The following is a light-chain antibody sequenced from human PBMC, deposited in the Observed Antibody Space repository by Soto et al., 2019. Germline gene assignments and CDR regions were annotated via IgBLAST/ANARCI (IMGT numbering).Light chain of an antibody. CDR2: EVS. J-gene: IGLJ3*02. CDR1: SSDVGGYNY. Sequence: QSALTQPASVSGSPGQSITTSCTGTSSDVGGYNYVSWYQQHPGKAPKLMIYEVSKRPSGVPDRFSGSKSGNTASLTVSGLQAEDEADYYCNSYAGSNNGVFGGGTKLTVL. CDR3: NSYAGSNNGV. V-gene: IGLV2-8*01.